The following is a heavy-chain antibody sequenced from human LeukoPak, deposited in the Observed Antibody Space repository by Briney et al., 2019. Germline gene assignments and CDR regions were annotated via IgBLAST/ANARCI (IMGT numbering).Heavy chain of an antibody. CDR2: LYTSETR. Sequence: PSETLSLTCSVSGGPINGYYWSWIGQPPGTGLELIGRLYTSETRKHNHTPTSRGTISVYTSKNKFPLTLRSVTAAHTAASYCESVSRGGKHADYWGQGTLVTVSS. J-gene: IGHJ4*02. D-gene: IGHD5/OR15-5a*01. V-gene: IGHV4-4*07. CDR3: ESVSRGGKHADY. CDR1: GGPINGYY.